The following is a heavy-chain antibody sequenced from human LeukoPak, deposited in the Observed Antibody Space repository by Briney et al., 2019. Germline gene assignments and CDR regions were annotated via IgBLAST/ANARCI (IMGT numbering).Heavy chain of an antibody. CDR1: GYSFRTNW. CDR2: IWPDNSDT. J-gene: IGHJ4*02. CDR3: ATALGKYNNGWGFFDY. D-gene: IGHD3-10*01. V-gene: IGHV5-51*01. Sequence: KPGESLKISCKTSGYSFRTNWIGWVRQMPGKGLELMGIIWPDNSDTRYSPSFEGQVTISADKSISTAYLQWSSLMASDTAIYYCATALGKYNNGWGFFDYWGQGTLVTVSS.